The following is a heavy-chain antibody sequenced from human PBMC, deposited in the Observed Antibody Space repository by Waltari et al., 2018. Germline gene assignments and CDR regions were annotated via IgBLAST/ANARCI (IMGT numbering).Heavy chain of an antibody. CDR2: IRSKSDGETT. CDR3: TADSSWTNYRTQTGFDL. Sequence: EAQLVESWGGLVKPGGSLRLAWAGTGFTFTTAGDSWARQAPGKGLEWVARIRSKSDGETTDFAAPVKGRFTISRDDLKNTVYLQMNSLMTEDTAVYYCTADSSWTNYRTQTGFDLWGQGTLVTVSS. J-gene: IGHJ5*02. V-gene: IGHV3-15*01. CDR1: GFTFTTAG. D-gene: IGHD4-4*01.